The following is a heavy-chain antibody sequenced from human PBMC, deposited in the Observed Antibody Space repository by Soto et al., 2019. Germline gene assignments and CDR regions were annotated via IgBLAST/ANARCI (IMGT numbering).Heavy chain of an antibody. D-gene: IGHD2-2*01. J-gene: IGHJ5*02. Sequence: QSGPTLVNPTATLTLTCTVSGLSLSNGRLGVSWIRQPPGKALEWLAHIFSNDDKSYSTSLKSRLTISKDTSRSQVVLTMANMDPVDSATYHCALIKDCSRTDCYLASFDPWGQGTLVTVSS. V-gene: IGHV2-26*01. CDR3: ALIKDCSRTDCYLASFDP. CDR1: GLSLSNGRLG. CDR2: IFSNDDK.